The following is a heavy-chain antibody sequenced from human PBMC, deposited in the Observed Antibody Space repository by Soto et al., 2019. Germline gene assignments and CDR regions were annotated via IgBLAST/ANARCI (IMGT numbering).Heavy chain of an antibody. V-gene: IGHV1-69*13. CDR3: ARDVDYGGNSNFDY. CDR2: IIPIFGTA. D-gene: IGHD4-17*01. CDR1: GGTFSSYA. J-gene: IGHJ4*02. Sequence: SVKVSCKASGGTFSSYAISWVRQAPGQGLEWMGGIIPIFGTANYAQKFQGRVTITADESTSTAYMELSSLRSEDTAVYYCARDVDYGGNSNFDYWGQGTLVTVSS.